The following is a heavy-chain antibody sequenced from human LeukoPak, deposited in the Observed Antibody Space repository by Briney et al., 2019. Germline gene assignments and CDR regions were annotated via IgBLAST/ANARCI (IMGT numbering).Heavy chain of an antibody. V-gene: IGHV4-4*07. CDR1: GGSVSSYY. J-gene: IGHJ6*02. Sequence: PSETLSLTCSVSGGSVSSYYWSWIRQPAGKGLEWIGHIYNNESTNCNPSLKSRVAMSVDTSKNQFSLKVSTVTAADTAVYYCARDLTMVRGMDVWGQGTTVTVP. CDR2: IYNNEST. CDR3: ARDLTMVRGMDV. D-gene: IGHD3-10*01.